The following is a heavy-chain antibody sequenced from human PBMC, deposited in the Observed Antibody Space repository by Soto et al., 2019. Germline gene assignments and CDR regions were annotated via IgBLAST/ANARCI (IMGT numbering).Heavy chain of an antibody. D-gene: IGHD3-22*01. J-gene: IGHJ3*02. CDR1: GFTFTSSA. V-gene: IGHV1-58*01. CDR3: AARSWFADDAFDT. Sequence: GASVKVSCKASGFTFTSSAVQWLRQARGQRLEWIGWIVVGSGNTNYAQKFQERVTITRDMSTSTAYMELSSLRSEDTAVYCCAARSWFADDAFDTWGQGTMVTVSS. CDR2: IVVGSGNT.